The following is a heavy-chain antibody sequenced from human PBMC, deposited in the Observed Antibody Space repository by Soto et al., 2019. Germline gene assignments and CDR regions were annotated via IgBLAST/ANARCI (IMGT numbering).Heavy chain of an antibody. CDR2: ISYDGSNK. Sequence: QVQLVESGGGVVQPGRSLRLSCAASGFTFSSYAMHWVRQAPGKGLEWVAVISYDGSNKYYADSVKGRFTISRDNSKNTLYLQMHSLSAEDTAVYYCARDPHQGWFDPWVQGTLVTVSS. CDR1: GFTFSSYA. V-gene: IGHV3-30-3*01. J-gene: IGHJ5*02. CDR3: ARDPHQGWFDP.